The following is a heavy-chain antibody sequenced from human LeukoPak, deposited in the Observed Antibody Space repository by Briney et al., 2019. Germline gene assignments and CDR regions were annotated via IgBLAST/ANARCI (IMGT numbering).Heavy chain of an antibody. Sequence: PSETLSLTCAVSGGPFSGYFWSWIRQSSGKGLEWIGEIHNSGTTNYNPSLNSRVTISEDTSKNQFYLNLSSVTAADTAVYYCARRHYYNLGSFPFDFWGQGTLVTVSS. CDR1: GGPFSGYF. J-gene: IGHJ4*02. CDR2: IHNSGTT. D-gene: IGHD3-10*01. V-gene: IGHV4-34*01. CDR3: ARRHYYNLGSFPFDF.